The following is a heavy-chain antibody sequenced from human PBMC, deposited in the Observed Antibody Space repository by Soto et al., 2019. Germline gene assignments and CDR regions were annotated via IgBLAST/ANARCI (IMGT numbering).Heavy chain of an antibody. CDR1: GYTLTELS. CDR2: FDPEDGET. CDR3: ATDEPGQQLVLN. J-gene: IGHJ4*02. V-gene: IGHV1-24*01. D-gene: IGHD6-13*01. Sequence: ASVKVSCKVSGYTLTELSMHWVRQAPGKGLEWMGGFDPEDGETIYAQKFQGRVTMTEDTSTDTAYMELSSLRSEDTAVYYCATDEPGQQLVLNWGQGTLVTVSS.